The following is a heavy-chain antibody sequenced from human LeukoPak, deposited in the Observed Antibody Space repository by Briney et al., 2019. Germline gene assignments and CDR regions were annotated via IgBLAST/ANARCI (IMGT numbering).Heavy chain of an antibody. D-gene: IGHD6-6*01. Sequence: SETLSLTCAVYGGSFSGYYWSWTRQPPGKGLEWIGEINHSGSTNYNPSLKSRVTISVDTSKNQFSLKLSSVTAADTAVYYCARWYSNSYYFDYWGQGTLVTVSS. CDR3: ARWYSNSYYFDY. CDR1: GGSFSGYY. V-gene: IGHV4-34*01. CDR2: INHSGST. J-gene: IGHJ4*02.